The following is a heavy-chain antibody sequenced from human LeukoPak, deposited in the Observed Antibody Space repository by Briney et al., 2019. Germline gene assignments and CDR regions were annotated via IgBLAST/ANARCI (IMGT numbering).Heavy chain of an antibody. CDR3: AKSKDNPLYYFDN. CDR1: GFTFSTYA. J-gene: IGHJ4*02. V-gene: IGHV3-23*01. CDR2: ISGSGGST. Sequence: GGSLRLSCAASGFTFSTYAMRWVRQAPGKGLEWVSAISGSGGSTYYADSVKGRFTISRDNSKNTLYLQMNSLRAEDTAVYYCAKSKDNPLYYFDNWGQGTLVTVSS.